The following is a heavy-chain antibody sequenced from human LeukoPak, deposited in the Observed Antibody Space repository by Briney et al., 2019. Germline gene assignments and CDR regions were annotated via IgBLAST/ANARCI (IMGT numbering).Heavy chain of an antibody. D-gene: IGHD1-26*01. V-gene: IGHV1-69*05. CDR3: ASRKYSGSYYGRRGLDY. CDR1: GGTFSSYA. J-gene: IGHJ4*02. CDR2: IIPIFGSA. Sequence: ASVKVSCKASGGTFSSYAISWVRLAPGQGLEWMGGIIPIFGSANYAQKFQGRVTITTDESTSTAYMELSSLRSEDTAVYYCASRKYSGSYYGRRGLDYWGQGTLVTVSS.